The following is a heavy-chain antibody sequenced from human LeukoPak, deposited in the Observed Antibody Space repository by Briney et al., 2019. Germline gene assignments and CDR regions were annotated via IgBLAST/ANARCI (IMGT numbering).Heavy chain of an antibody. D-gene: IGHD6-13*01. J-gene: IGHJ6*02. CDR2: MNPNSGNT. V-gene: IGHV1-8*01. CDR1: GYTFTSYD. Sequence: ASVKVSCKASGYTFTSYDINWVRQATGQGLEWMGWMNPNSGNTGYAQKFQGRATMTRNTSISTAYMELSSLRSEDTAVYYCAVRSSSWCYYYYGMDVWGQGTTVTVSS. CDR3: AVRSSSWCYYYYGMDV.